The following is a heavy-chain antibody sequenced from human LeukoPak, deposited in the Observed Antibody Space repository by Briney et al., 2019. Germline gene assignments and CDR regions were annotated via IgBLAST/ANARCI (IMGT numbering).Heavy chain of an antibody. CDR3: ARGARRITMIVVVTLNWFDP. CDR1: GGSFSGYY. Sequence: SETLSLTCAVYGGSFSGYYWSWIRQPPGKGPEWIGEINHSGSTNHNPSLKSRVTISVDTSKNQFSLKLSSVTAADTAVYYCARGARRITMIVVVTLNWFDPWGQGTLVTVSS. J-gene: IGHJ5*02. V-gene: IGHV4-34*01. D-gene: IGHD3-22*01. CDR2: INHSGST.